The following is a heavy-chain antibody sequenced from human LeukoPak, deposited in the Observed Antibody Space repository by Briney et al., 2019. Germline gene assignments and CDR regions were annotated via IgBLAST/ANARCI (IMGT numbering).Heavy chain of an antibody. V-gene: IGHV1-2*02. CDR2: INPNSGGT. Sequence: ASVKVSCKASGYTFTGYYMHWVRQAPGQGLEWMGWINPNSGGTNYAQKFQGRVTITADESTSTAYMELSSLRSEDTAVYYCASSRYFDWLFPHSDYWGQGTLVTVSS. CDR1: GYTFTGYY. CDR3: ASSRYFDWLFPHSDY. D-gene: IGHD3-9*01. J-gene: IGHJ4*02.